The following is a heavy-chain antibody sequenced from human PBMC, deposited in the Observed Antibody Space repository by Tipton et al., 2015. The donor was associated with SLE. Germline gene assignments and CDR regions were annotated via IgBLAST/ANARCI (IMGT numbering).Heavy chain of an antibody. CDR3: ARERWLRSYYYYGMDV. Sequence: QLVQSGPEVKKPGSSVKVSCKASGGTFSSYAISWVRQAPGQGLEWMGGIIPIFGTSNYVQNFQDRVTISTDESTSTAYMELSSLRSDDTAVYYCARERWLRSYYYYGMDVWGQGTTVTVSS. V-gene: IGHV1-69*05. CDR1: GGTFSSYA. CDR2: IIPIFGTS. J-gene: IGHJ6*02. D-gene: IGHD5-12*01.